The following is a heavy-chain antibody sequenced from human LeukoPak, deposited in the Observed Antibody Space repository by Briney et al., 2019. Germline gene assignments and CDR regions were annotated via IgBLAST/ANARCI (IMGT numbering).Heavy chain of an antibody. CDR1: GGSISSYD. Sequence: SETLSLTCTVSGGSISSYDWSWIRQPAGKGLEWIGRINTSGSTNYNPSLKSRVTMSVDTSKNQFSLKLSSVTAADTAVYYCARVGSGYDYFDYWGQGTLVTVSS. J-gene: IGHJ4*02. CDR3: ARVGSGYDYFDY. D-gene: IGHD5-12*01. V-gene: IGHV4-4*07. CDR2: INTSGST.